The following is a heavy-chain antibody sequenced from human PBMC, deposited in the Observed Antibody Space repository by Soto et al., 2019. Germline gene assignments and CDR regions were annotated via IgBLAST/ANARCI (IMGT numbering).Heavy chain of an antibody. V-gene: IGHV1-3*01. CDR2: INADNGDT. J-gene: IGHJ4*02. Sequence: ASVKVSCKASGYTFTTYAIHWVRQAPGQSPEWMGWINADNGDTKYSQKFQGRVTITADESTSTAYMELSSLRSEDTAVYYCARASYYYDSSGYLNFDYWGQGTLVTVSS. CDR1: GYTFTTYA. D-gene: IGHD3-22*01. CDR3: ARASYYYDSSGYLNFDY.